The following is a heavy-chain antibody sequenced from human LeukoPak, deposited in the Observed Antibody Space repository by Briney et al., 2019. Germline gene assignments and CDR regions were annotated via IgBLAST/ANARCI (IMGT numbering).Heavy chain of an antibody. Sequence: GGSLRLSCAASGFTISIHWMHWVRQAPGKGLVWVSRINSDGSSTSYADSVKGRFTISRDNAKNTLYLQMNSLRDEDTAVYYCARDTPQLGIDYWGQGTLVTVSS. D-gene: IGHD1-1*01. CDR1: GFTISIHW. CDR2: INSDGSST. V-gene: IGHV3-74*01. CDR3: ARDTPQLGIDY. J-gene: IGHJ4*02.